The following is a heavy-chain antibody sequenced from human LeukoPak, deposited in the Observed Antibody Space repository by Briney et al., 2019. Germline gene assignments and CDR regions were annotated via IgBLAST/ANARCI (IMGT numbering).Heavy chain of an antibody. J-gene: IGHJ4*02. D-gene: IGHD6-13*01. CDR3: AKVVARQQVDY. CDR2: ISGSGGSA. V-gene: IGHV3-23*01. Sequence: SGGSLRLSCAASGFTFNIYAMSGVRHAPGRGREWDSAISGSGGSAYYADSVKGRFTISRDNSKNTLYLQMNSLRAEDTDVYYCAKVVARQQVDYWGQGNVVSVSS. CDR1: GFTFNIYA.